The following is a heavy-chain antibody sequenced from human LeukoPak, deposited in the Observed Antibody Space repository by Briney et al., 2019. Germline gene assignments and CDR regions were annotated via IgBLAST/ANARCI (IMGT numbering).Heavy chain of an antibody. D-gene: IGHD3-22*01. CDR2: ISWNSGSI. J-gene: IGHJ2*01. CDR1: GFTFDDYA. Sequence: QSGGSLRLSCAASGFTFDDYAMHWVRHAPGKGLEWVSGISWNSGSIGYADSVKGRFTISRDNAKNSLYLQMNSLRTEDMAFYYCAKDDRAYYDSSLGYFDLWGRGTLVTVSS. CDR3: AKDDRAYYDSSLGYFDL. V-gene: IGHV3-9*03.